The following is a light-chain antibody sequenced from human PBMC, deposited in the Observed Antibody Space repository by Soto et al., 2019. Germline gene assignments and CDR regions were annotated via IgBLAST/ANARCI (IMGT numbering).Light chain of an antibody. CDR1: SSNIGKNY. J-gene: IGLJ2*01. Sequence: QSVLTQPPSVSAAPGQKVTISCSGNSSNIGKNYVSWFQQFPGTAPKLLIYDNNKRPSGIPDRFSGSNSGTSATLGITGLQTGDEADYYCDTWDSSLSAVVFGGGTKLTGL. CDR3: DTWDSSLSAVV. CDR2: DNN. V-gene: IGLV1-51*01.